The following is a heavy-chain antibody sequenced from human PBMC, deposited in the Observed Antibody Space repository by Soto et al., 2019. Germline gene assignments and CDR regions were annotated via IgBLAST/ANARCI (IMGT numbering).Heavy chain of an antibody. J-gene: IGHJ5*02. V-gene: IGHV4-39*02. CDR2: IYYSGST. CDR3: ARDGGLYPRNWFDP. Sequence: KPSETLSLTCSVSGGSISSSSYYWGWIRQPPGKGLEWIGSIYYSGSTYYNPSLKSRVTISVDTSKNQFSLKLSSVTAADTAVYYCARDGGLYPRNWFDPWGQGTLVTVSS. D-gene: IGHD3-16*01. CDR1: GGSISSSSYY.